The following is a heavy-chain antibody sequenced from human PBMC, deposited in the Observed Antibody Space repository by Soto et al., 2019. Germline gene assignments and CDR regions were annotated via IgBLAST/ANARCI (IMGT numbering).Heavy chain of an antibody. D-gene: IGHD3-3*01. V-gene: IGHV4-59*01. J-gene: IGHJ5*02. CDR1: GGSISNYY. Sequence: SETLSLTCTVSGGSISNYYWSWIRQPPGKGLEWIGYIYYSGSTNYNPSLKRRVTISVDTSKNQFSLKLSSVTAADTAVYYCARAAIFGVATTDNWFDPWGQGTLVTVSS. CDR3: ARAAIFGVATTDNWFDP. CDR2: IYYSGST.